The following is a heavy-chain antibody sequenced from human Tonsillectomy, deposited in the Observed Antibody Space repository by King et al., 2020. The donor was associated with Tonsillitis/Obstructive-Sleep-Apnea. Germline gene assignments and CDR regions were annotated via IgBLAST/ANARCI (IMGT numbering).Heavy chain of an antibody. D-gene: IGHD3-10*01. CDR3: ARAIPPSFYYGSGSYYSEFDY. CDR2: IYYSGST. CDR1: GGSISSYY. Sequence: QLQESGPGLVKPSETLSLTCTVSGGSISSYYWSWIRQPPGKGLEWIGYIYYSGSTNYNPSLKSRVTISVDTSKNPFSLKLSSVTAADTAVYYCARAIPPSFYYGSGSYYSEFDYWGQGTLVTVSS. V-gene: IGHV4-59*01. J-gene: IGHJ4*02.